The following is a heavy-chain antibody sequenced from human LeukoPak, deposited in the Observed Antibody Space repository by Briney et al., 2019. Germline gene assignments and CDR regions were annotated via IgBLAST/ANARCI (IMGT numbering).Heavy chain of an antibody. CDR1: GFTFSRYA. D-gene: IGHD6-13*01. V-gene: IGHV3-30-3*01. CDR2: ISYDGSDK. Sequence: PGRSLRLSCAASGFTFSRYAVHWVRQAPGEGLEWVAFISYDGSDKHYADSVKGRFTISRDNSRNTMFLQMNSLRVEDTAVYYCARDPVAAAGNNWFDPWGQGTLVTVSS. J-gene: IGHJ5*02. CDR3: ARDPVAAAGNNWFDP.